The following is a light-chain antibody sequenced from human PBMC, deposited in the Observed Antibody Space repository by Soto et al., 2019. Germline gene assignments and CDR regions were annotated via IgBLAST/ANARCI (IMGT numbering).Light chain of an antibody. CDR1: SSDVGTYNY. Sequence: QSALTQPASVSGSPGQSITISCTGTSSDVGTYNYVSWYQQHPGKAPKLIIYDVSNRPSGVSNRFSGSKSGNTASLTISGLQAEDEADYYCSSYTTSSTLYFFAKGTKVTVL. CDR3: SSYTTSSTLYF. CDR2: DVS. V-gene: IGLV2-14*03. J-gene: IGLJ1*01.